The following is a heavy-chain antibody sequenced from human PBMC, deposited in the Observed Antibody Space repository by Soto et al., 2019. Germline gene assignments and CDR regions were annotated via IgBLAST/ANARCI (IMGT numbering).Heavy chain of an antibody. CDR2: MNPNSGNT. J-gene: IGHJ4*02. CDR3: ARGLSGGSSSWYGRGNY. Sequence: ASVKVSFKASGYTFTSYDINWVRQATGQGLEWMGWMNPNSGNTGYAQKFQGRVTMTRNTSISTAYMELSSLRSEDTAVYYCARGLSGGSSSWYGRGNYWGQGTLVTVSS. V-gene: IGHV1-8*01. CDR1: GYTFTSYD. D-gene: IGHD6-13*01.